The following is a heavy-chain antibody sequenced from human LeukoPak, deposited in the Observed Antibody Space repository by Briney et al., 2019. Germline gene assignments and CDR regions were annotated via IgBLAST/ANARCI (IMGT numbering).Heavy chain of an antibody. CDR3: ARSSTLYCSSTSCYIANYYYYHMDV. V-gene: IGHV1-69*05. J-gene: IGHJ6*03. D-gene: IGHD2-2*02. Sequence: SVKVSCKASGGTFSSYAISWVRQAPGQGLEWMGGIIPIFGTANYAQKFQGRVTITTDESTSTAYMELSSLRSEDTAVYYCARSSTLYCSSTSCYIANYYYYHMDVWGKGTTVTVSS. CDR2: IIPIFGTA. CDR1: GGTFSSYA.